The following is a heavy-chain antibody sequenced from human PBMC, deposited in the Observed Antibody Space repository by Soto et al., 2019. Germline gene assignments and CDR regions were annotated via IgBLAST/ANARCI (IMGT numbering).Heavy chain of an antibody. D-gene: IGHD1-20*01. CDR2: INPNSGGT. J-gene: IGHJ6*02. CDR3: ARVNNGNDGRPSPYYYYYGMDV. V-gene: IGHV1-2*02. CDR1: GYTFTGYY. Sequence: QVQLVQSGAEVKKPGASVKVSCKASGYTFTGYYMHWVRQAPGQGLEWMGWINPNSGGTNYAQKFQGRVTITRDTSISTAYMELSRLRSDDTAVYYCARVNNGNDGRPSPYYYYYGMDVWGQGTTVTVSS.